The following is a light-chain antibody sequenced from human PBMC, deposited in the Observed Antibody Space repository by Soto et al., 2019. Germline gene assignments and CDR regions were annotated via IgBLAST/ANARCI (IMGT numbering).Light chain of an antibody. CDR3: QKYSSVPV. J-gene: IGKJ3*01. V-gene: IGKV1-27*01. CDR1: QDIRNF. CDR2: AAS. Sequence: DIQMTQSPTSLSASVGDRVTITCRASQDIRNFVAWYQQKPGKGPKLLIYAASTLQSGVPSRFSGSGSGTDFILTINSLQPEDVATYSCQKYSSVPVFGPGTKVEIK.